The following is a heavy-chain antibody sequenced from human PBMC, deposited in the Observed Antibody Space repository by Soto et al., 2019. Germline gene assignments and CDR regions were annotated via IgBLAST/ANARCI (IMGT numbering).Heavy chain of an antibody. V-gene: IGHV3-21*01. D-gene: IGHD5-12*01. CDR2: ISSSSSYI. CDR3: ARDLPIVATIYDY. Sequence: PGGSRRLSCAASGFTFSSYIMNWVRQAPGKGLEWVSSISSSSSYIYYADSVKGRFTISRDNAKNSLYLQMNSLRAEDTAVYYCARDLPIVATIYDYWGQGTLVTVSS. CDR1: GFTFSSYI. J-gene: IGHJ4*02.